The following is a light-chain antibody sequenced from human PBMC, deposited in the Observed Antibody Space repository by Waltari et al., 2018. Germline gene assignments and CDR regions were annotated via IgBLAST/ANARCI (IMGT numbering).Light chain of an antibody. CDR2: DAS. CDR1: QSVRSN. V-gene: IGKV3-15*01. CDR3: QQYNNWPRMT. Sequence: EIVMTQCPATLSLSPGERATLSCRASQSVRSNLAWYQQKPGQAPRLLIHDASTRATGIPGRFSGSGSGTEFTLTISSLQSEDFAVYYCQQYNNWPRMTFGQGTKVEIK. J-gene: IGKJ1*01.